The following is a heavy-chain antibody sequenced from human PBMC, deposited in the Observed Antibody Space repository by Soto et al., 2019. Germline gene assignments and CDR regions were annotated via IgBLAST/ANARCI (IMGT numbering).Heavy chain of an antibody. CDR2: IYYSGST. V-gene: IGHV4-39*01. D-gene: IGHD2-15*01. J-gene: IGHJ5*02. Sequence: QLQLQESGPELVKPSETLSLTCSVSGGSVSSSSYYWGWIRQTPGKGLEWIGHIYYSGSTYYNPSLKSRVTISVDTSNNQFSLKLSSVTAADTAMYYCATKREYCSGGSCRWFDPWGQGTLVTVSS. CDR1: GGSVSSSSYY. CDR3: ATKREYCSGGSCRWFDP.